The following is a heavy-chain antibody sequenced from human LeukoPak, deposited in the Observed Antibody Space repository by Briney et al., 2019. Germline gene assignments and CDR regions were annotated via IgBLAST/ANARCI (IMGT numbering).Heavy chain of an antibody. Sequence: SETLSLTCTVSGGSISSHYWSWIRQPPGKGLGWIGYIYNSGSTNYNPSLKSRVAISLDTSKNQFSLHLTSVTAADTAVYFCARDDYGVFDAFDVWGQGTVVTVSS. D-gene: IGHD3-16*01. CDR1: GGSISSHY. CDR3: ARDDYGVFDAFDV. CDR2: IYNSGST. V-gene: IGHV4-59*08. J-gene: IGHJ3*01.